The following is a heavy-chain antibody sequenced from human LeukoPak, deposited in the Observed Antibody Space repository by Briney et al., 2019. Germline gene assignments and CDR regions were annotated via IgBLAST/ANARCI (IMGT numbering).Heavy chain of an antibody. CDR3: AKDGPGYYDSSGYYSS. D-gene: IGHD3-22*01. J-gene: IGHJ4*02. CDR1: GFTFSSYG. CDR2: ISGSGGST. V-gene: IGHV3-23*01. Sequence: GGSLRLSCAASGFTFSSYGMHWVRQAPGKGLEWVSAISGSGGSTYYADSVKGRFTISRDNSKNTLYLQMNSLRAEDTAVYYCAKDGPGYYDSSGYYSSWGQGTLVTVSS.